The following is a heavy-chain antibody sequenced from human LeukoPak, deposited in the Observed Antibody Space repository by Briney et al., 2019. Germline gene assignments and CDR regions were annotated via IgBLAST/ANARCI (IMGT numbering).Heavy chain of an antibody. CDR3: VAGGDGMATILSEH. Sequence: SETLSLTCTVSGGSISSYYWIWIRQSPGRGLEWVGYIHYSGNNNYNPSFKSRVHISLDASRKQLSLKLRCVTAADTAVYYCVAGGDGMATILSEHWGQGTLVTVST. J-gene: IGHJ4*02. CDR2: IHYSGNN. V-gene: IGHV4-59*08. CDR1: GGSISSYY. D-gene: IGHD5-24*01.